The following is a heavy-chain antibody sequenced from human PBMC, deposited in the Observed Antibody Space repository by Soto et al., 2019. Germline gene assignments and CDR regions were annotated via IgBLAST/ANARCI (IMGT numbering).Heavy chain of an antibody. CDR2: IHYSGST. V-gene: IGHV4-59*01. D-gene: IGHD3-22*01. J-gene: IGHJ4*02. CDR3: VRGFYDSGGYSAPFDS. Sequence: PSETLSLTCTVSGVSISSYYWSWIRQPPGKGLEWIGYIHYSGSTKYNPSLKSRVTISVDTSQNQFSLQLRSVTAADTAVYYCVRGFYDSGGYSAPFDSWGQGTLVTVSS. CDR1: GVSISSYY.